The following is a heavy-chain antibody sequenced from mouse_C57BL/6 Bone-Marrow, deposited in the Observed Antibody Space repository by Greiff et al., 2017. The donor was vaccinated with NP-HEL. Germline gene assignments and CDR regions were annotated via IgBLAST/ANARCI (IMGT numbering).Heavy chain of an antibody. J-gene: IGHJ4*01. V-gene: IGHV7-1*01. D-gene: IGHD5-2*01. Sequence: EVQLVESGGGLVQSGRSLRLSCATSGFTFSDFYMEWVRQAPGKGLEWIAASRNKANDYTTEYSASVKGRFIVSRDTSQSILYLQMNALRAEDTAIYYCARDGILDYAMDYWGQGTSVTVSS. CDR2: SRNKANDYTT. CDR3: ARDGILDYAMDY. CDR1: GFTFSDFY.